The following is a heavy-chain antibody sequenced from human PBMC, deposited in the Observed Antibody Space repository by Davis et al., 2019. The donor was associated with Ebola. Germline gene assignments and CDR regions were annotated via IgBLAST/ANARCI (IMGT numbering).Heavy chain of an antibody. CDR3: AKLELLGY. D-gene: IGHD1-7*01. J-gene: IGHJ4*02. CDR1: GFTFRDYS. Sequence: GESLKISCAASGFTFRDYSMNWVRQAPGKGLEWISYISSRSRTIYYADSVKGRLTISRDNDKNSLYLQMHSLRDEDTAVYYCAKLELLGYWGQGTLVTVSS. V-gene: IGHV3-48*02. CDR2: ISSRSRTI.